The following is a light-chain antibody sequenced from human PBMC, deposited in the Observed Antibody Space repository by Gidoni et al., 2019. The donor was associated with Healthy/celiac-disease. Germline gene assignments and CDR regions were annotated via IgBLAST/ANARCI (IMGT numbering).Light chain of an antibody. CDR1: QSVSSSY. Sequence: EIVLTQSPATLSLFPGERATLSCGASQSVSSSYLAWYQQKPGLAPRLLIYDASSRATGIPDRFSGSGSGTDFTLTISRLEPEDFAVYYCQQYGSSRLTFGGGTKVEIK. J-gene: IGKJ4*01. CDR3: QQYGSSRLT. V-gene: IGKV3D-20*01. CDR2: DAS.